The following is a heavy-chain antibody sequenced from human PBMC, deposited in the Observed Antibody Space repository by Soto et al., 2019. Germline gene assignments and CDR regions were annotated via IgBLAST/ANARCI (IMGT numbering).Heavy chain of an antibody. CDR2: ISSTTNYI. J-gene: IGHJ4*02. CDR3: ARESEDLTSNFDY. V-gene: IGHV3-21*06. Sequence: VGSLRLSCAASGFTFTRYSMNWVRQSPGKGLEWVSSISSTTNYIYYGDSMKGRFTISRDNAKNSLYLEMNSLRAEDTAVYYCARESEDLTSNFDYWGQGTLVTVSS. CDR1: GFTFTRYS.